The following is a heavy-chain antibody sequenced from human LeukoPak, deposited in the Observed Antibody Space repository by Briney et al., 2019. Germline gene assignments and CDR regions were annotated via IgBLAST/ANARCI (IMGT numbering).Heavy chain of an antibody. V-gene: IGHV1-18*01. CDR3: ASVPCFGEHYYFDY. Sequence: ASVKVSCKASGYSFTSYGISWVRQAPGQGLEWMGWISAYNGNTNYAQKLQGRVTMTTDTSTRTAYMELRSLRSDDTAVYYCASVPCFGEHYYFDYWGQGTLVTVSS. CDR1: GYSFTSYG. D-gene: IGHD3-10*01. J-gene: IGHJ4*02. CDR2: ISAYNGNT.